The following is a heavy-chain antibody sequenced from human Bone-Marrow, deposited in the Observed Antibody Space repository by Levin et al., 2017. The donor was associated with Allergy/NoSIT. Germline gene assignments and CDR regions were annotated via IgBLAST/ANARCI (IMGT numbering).Heavy chain of an antibody. CDR3: AAGYCTNGVCYLNFDY. CDR1: GFTFSSYA. CDR2: ISGSGGST. Sequence: GGSLRLSCAASGFTFSSYAMSWVRQAPGKGLEWVSAISGSGGSTYYADSVKGRFTISRDNSKNTLYLQMNSLRAEDTAVYYCAAGYCTNGVCYLNFDYWGQGTLVTVSS. V-gene: IGHV3-23*01. J-gene: IGHJ4*02. D-gene: IGHD2-8*01.